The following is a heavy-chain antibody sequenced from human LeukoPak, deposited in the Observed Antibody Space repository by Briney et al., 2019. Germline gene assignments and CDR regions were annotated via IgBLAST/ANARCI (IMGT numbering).Heavy chain of an antibody. Sequence: GGSLRLSCAASGFTFSNYNMHWVRQAPGKGLEWVSYISSSSSHIYYADSVKGRFTISRDNANNSLSLQMNSLRAEYTAVYYCARGDYYLSVGGHRRGMDVWGQGTTVTVSS. D-gene: IGHD3-10*01. V-gene: IGHV3-21*01. J-gene: IGHJ6*02. CDR2: ISSSSSHI. CDR1: GFTFSNYN. CDR3: ARGDYYLSVGGHRRGMDV.